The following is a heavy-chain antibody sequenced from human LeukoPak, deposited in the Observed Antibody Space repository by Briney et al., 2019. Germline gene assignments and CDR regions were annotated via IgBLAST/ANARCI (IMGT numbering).Heavy chain of an antibody. CDR3: ARDRSVWFADFLY. J-gene: IGHJ4*02. CDR1: GFTFGDYY. CDR2: IGKTGTSK. V-gene: IGHV3-11*01. D-gene: IGHD6-19*01. Sequence: GGSLRLSCAASGFTFGDYYMSWVRQARGRGPEGRSDIGKTGTSKYYADSVKDRYTISRDNAKNSLYLHMDSLRVEDTAVYYCARDRSVWFADFLYWGQGTLVTVSS.